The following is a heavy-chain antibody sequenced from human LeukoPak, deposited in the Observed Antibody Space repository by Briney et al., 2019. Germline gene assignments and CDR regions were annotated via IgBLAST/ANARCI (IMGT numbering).Heavy chain of an antibody. CDR3: ARRGSSSWYGEYYFDY. J-gene: IGHJ4*02. V-gene: IGHV3-7*01. D-gene: IGHD6-13*01. Sequence: PGGSLRLSCAASGFIFSSYWMNWVRQAPGKGLEWVANIKKDGSEKYYVDSVKGRFTISRDNAKNSLYLQMNSLRAEDTGVYYCARRGSSSWYGEYYFDYWGQGTLVTVSS. CDR1: GFIFSSYW. CDR2: IKKDGSEK.